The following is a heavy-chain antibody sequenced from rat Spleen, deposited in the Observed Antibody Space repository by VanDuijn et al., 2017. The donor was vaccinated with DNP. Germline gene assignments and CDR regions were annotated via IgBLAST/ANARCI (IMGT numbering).Heavy chain of an antibody. J-gene: IGHJ4*01. Sequence: EVQLVESGGGLVQPGRSMKVSCAASGFTFGNSDMAWVRQAPMRGLEWVASISTGRGTTYYRDSVKGRLTISRDNAKSMLYLQVDSLRPEDTATYYCARHMDTGPYYAMDVWGRGISVTVSS. V-gene: IGHV5-25*01. CDR2: ISTGRGTT. CDR3: ARHMDTGPYYAMDV. CDR1: GFTFGNSD. D-gene: IGHD4-1*01.